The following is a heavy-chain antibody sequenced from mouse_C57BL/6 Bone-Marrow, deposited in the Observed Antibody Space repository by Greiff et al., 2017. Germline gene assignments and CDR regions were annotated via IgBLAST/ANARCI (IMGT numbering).Heavy chain of an antibody. CDR3: ARSWDGAY. J-gene: IGHJ3*01. CDR1: GFTFSDYG. D-gene: IGHD4-1*01. CDR2: ISSGSSTI. Sequence: DVMLVESGGGLVKPGGSLKLSCAASGFTFSDYGMHWVRQAPEKGLEWVAYISSGSSTIYYADTVKGRFTISRDNAKNTLFLQMTSLRSEDTAMYYCARSWDGAYWGQGTLVTVSA. V-gene: IGHV5-17*01.